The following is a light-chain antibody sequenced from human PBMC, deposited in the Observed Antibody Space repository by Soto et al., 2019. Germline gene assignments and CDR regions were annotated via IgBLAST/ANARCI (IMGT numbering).Light chain of an antibody. J-gene: IGKJ1*01. CDR3: QQRSNWPPTWT. CDR2: DAS. V-gene: IGKV3-11*01. CDR1: QSVSRY. Sequence: EIVLTQSPATLSLSPGERATLSCRASQSVSRYLAWYQHKPGQAPRLLIYDASKRATGIPARFSGSGSGTDFTLTISSLDPEDFAVYYCQQRSNWPPTWTFGQGTRVEI.